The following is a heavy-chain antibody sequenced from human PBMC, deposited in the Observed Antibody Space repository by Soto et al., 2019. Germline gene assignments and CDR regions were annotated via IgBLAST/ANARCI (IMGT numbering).Heavy chain of an antibody. CDR3: ARDGLLDIFGTVILSFFFDY. Sequence: GGSLRLSCAVYGFSLSSHGMHWVRQTPGKGLEWMAVISKDGNSEYYAGSVKGRFTVSRDISKSTLYLQMNSLRDDDTAVYYCARDGLLDIFGTVILSFFFDYWGQGTLVTVSS. D-gene: IGHD3-3*02. J-gene: IGHJ4*02. V-gene: IGHV3-30*03. CDR2: ISKDGNSE. CDR1: GFSLSSHG.